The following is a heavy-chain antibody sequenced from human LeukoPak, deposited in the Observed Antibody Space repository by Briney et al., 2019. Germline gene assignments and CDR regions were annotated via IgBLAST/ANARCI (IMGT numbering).Heavy chain of an antibody. CDR1: GFTFSNYW. V-gene: IGHV3-74*01. CDR2: IKSYGSIT. Sequence: GGSLRLSCAASGFTFSNYWMYWVRQAPGKGLVWVSRIKSYGSITSHADSVKGRFTISRDNAKNTLYLQMNSLRVEDTAVYYCARGSSGSYAGYWGQGTLVTVSS. J-gene: IGHJ4*02. D-gene: IGHD1-26*01. CDR3: ARGSSGSYAGY.